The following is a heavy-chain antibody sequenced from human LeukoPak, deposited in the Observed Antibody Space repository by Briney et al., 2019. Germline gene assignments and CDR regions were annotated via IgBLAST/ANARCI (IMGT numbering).Heavy chain of an antibody. V-gene: IGHV3-21*01. D-gene: IGHD6-19*01. Sequence: GGSLRLSCAASGFTFSSYSMNWVRQAPGKGLEWVSSISSSSSYRYYADSVKGRFTISRDNAKNSLYLQMNSLRAEDTAVYYCARASAVAGTRHYWGQGTLVTASS. CDR2: ISSSSSYR. CDR3: ARASAVAGTRHY. J-gene: IGHJ4*02. CDR1: GFTFSSYS.